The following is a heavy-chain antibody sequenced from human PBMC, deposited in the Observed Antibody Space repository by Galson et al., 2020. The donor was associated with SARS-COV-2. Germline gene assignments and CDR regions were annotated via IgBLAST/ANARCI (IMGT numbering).Heavy chain of an antibody. CDR2: IKSKTDGGTT. CDR3: TTVTYYYDSSGHDI. Sequence: EGSLRLSCAASGFTFSNAWMSWVRQAPGKGLEWVGRIKSKTDGGTTDYAAPVKGRFTISRDDSKNTLYLQMNSLKTEDTAVYYCTTVTYYYDSSGHDIWGQGTMVTVSS. CDR1: GFTFSNAW. V-gene: IGHV3-15*01. J-gene: IGHJ3*02. D-gene: IGHD3-22*01.